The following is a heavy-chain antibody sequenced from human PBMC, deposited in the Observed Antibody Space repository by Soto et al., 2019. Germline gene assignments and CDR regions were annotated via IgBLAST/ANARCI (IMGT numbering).Heavy chain of an antibody. CDR2: MHYSGST. V-gene: IGHV4-39*01. CDR3: ARPGYSSSWYWFDP. Sequence: QLQLQESGPGLVKPSETLSLTCAVSGDSFRSSDYYWGWIRRPPNKGLEWIGSMHYSGSTFYNPSLKSRVTISVDTSNNQFSLKLTSVTAADTAVYYCARPGYSSSWYWFDPWGQGTLVTVSS. D-gene: IGHD6-13*01. J-gene: IGHJ5*02. CDR1: GDSFRSSDYY.